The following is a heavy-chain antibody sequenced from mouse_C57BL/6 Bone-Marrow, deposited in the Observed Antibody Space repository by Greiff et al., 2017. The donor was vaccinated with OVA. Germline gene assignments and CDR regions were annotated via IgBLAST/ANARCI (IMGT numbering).Heavy chain of an antibody. V-gene: IGHV5-4*01. D-gene: IGHD6-2*01. CDR2: ISDGGSYT. J-gene: IGHJ1*03. CDR3: ARSLKDWYFDV. CDR1: GFTFSSYA. Sequence: EVQGVESGGGLVKPGGSLKLSCAASGFTFSSYAMSWVRQTPEKRLEWVATISDGGSYTYYPDNVKGRFTISRDNAKNNLYLQMSHLKSEDTAMYYCARSLKDWYFDVWGTGTTVTVSS.